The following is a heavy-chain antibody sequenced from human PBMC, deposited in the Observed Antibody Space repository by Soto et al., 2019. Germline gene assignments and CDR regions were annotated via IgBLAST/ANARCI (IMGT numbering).Heavy chain of an antibody. CDR2: ISSSSSYI. CDR3: ARDLHNWNDFDAFDI. D-gene: IGHD1-20*01. V-gene: IGHV3-21*01. J-gene: IGHJ3*02. CDR1: GFTFSSYS. Sequence: EVQLVESGGGLVKPGGSLRLSCAASGFTFSSYSMNWVRQAPGKGLEWVSSISSSSSYIYYADSVKGRFTISRDNAKKSLYLQMNSLRAEDTAVYYCARDLHNWNDFDAFDIWGQGTMVTVSS.